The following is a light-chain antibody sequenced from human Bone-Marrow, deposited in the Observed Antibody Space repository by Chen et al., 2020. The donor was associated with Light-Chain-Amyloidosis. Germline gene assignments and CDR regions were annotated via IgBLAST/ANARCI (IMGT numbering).Light chain of an antibody. CDR1: QTISSNY. V-gene: IGKV3-20*01. Sequence: EIVLTQSPGTLSLSPGEGANLSCRASQTISSNYLTWYQQKFGQAPRLLIYGSSSRATGLPDRFTGSGSGTDFTLTINRLEPEDFAMYYCQQYDTSPLTFGGGTKVEIK. J-gene: IGKJ4*01. CDR3: QQYDTSPLT. CDR2: GSS.